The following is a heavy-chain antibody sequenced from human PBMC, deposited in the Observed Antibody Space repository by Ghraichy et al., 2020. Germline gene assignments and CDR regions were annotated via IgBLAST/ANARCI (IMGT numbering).Heavy chain of an antibody. CDR2: IYYSGST. D-gene: IGHD3-3*01. CDR1: GGSISSYY. Sequence: SETLSLTCTVSGGSISSYYWSWIRQPPGKGLEWIGYIYYSGSTNYNPSLKSRVTISVDTSKNQFSLKLSSVTAADTAVYYCARVNDPWRRHFDIWGQGTMVTVSS. CDR3: ARVNDPWRRHFDI. V-gene: IGHV4-59*08. J-gene: IGHJ3*02.